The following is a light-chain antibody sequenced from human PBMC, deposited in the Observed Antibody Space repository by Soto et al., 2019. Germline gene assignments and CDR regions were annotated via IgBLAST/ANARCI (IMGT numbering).Light chain of an antibody. Sequence: DIQMTQSPSSQSSSLGDRVTITCRASQGISNYLAWYQQKPGKVPKLLLYAASTLQSGVPSRFSVSASGTEFTLTISDLKEDDYTTYDGQQVESYTSTFGGGTKVDIK. CDR2: AAS. CDR1: QGISNY. V-gene: IGKV1-27*01. J-gene: IGKJ4*01. CDR3: QQVESYTST.